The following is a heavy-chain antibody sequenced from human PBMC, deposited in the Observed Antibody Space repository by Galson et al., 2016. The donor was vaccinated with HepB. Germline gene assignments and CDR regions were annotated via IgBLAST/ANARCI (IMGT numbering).Heavy chain of an antibody. Sequence: SVKVSCKASGFTFVTSAVKWVRQARGQRLEWIGWIVVGSGNTHFTQKFQERVTITRDTSTSTAYMELRSLGSEDTAVYYCAAESDPNHDTLSDSFFYSPGPLDPWGQGTLVTVSS. D-gene: IGHD1-14*01. V-gene: IGHV1-58*01. J-gene: IGHJ5*02. CDR1: GFTFVTSA. CDR3: AAESDPNHDTLSDSFFYSPGPLDP. CDR2: IVVGSGNT.